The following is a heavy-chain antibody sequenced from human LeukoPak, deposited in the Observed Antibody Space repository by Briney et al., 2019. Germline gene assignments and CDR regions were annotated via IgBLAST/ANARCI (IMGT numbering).Heavy chain of an antibody. V-gene: IGHV3-53*01. D-gene: IGHD3-22*01. J-gene: IGHJ3*02. CDR3: AKAERWLLLIDAFDI. CDR2: IYSDGGT. Sequence: AGGSLRLSCAASGFTVSSNYMSWVRQAPGKGLEWVSEIYSDGGTYYAASVKGRFSISRDNSKNTLYLQMNSLRAEDTAVYYCAKAERWLLLIDAFDIWGQGTMVTVSS. CDR1: GFTVSSNY.